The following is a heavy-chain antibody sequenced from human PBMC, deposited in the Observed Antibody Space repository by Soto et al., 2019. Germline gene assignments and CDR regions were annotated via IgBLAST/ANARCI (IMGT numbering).Heavy chain of an antibody. J-gene: IGHJ4*02. CDR1: GFTFSSYG. CDR3: AMPPNRVYSGYVFDY. Sequence: PGGSLRLSCAASGFTFSSYGMHWVRQAPGTGLEWVAVISYDGSNKYYADSVKGRFTISRDNSKNTLYLQMNSLRAEDRAVYYCAMPPNRVYSGYVFDYWGQGTLVTVSS. V-gene: IGHV3-30*03. D-gene: IGHD5-12*01. CDR2: ISYDGSNK.